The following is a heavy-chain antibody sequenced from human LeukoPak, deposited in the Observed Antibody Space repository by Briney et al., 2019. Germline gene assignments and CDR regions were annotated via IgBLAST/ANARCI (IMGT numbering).Heavy chain of an antibody. J-gene: IGHJ4*02. CDR2: IYPGDSDT. D-gene: IGHD6-19*01. V-gene: IGHV5-51*01. CDR3: ARHYNTSGWGY. Sequence: GESLKISCKGFGYNFANSCIGWVRQMPGKGLEWMGIIYPGDSDTKYSPSFQGQVTISADKSISTAYLQWTSLKASDSAIYYCARHYNTSGWGYWGQGTLVSVSA. CDR1: GYNFANSC.